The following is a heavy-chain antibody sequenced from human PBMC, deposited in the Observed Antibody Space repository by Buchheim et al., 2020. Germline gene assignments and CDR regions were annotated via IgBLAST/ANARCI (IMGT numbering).Heavy chain of an antibody. CDR2: ISYDGSNK. CDR1: GFTFSSYG. D-gene: IGHD3-22*01. CDR3: AKEWFNYYDSSGSLEDFDY. J-gene: IGHJ4*02. V-gene: IGHV3-30*18. Sequence: QVQLVESGGGVVQPGRSLRLSCAASGFTFSSYGMHWVRQAPGKGLEWVAVISYDGSNKYYADSVKGRFTISRDNSKKTLYLQMNSLRAEDTAVYYCAKEWFNYYDSSGSLEDFDYWGQGTL.